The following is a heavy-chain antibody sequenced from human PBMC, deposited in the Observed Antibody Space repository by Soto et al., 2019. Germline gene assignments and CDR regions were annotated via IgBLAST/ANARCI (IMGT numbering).Heavy chain of an antibody. J-gene: IGHJ5*02. V-gene: IGHV4-31*03. CDR1: GGSITSYH. CDR3: ARDLPSIAAAGTA. Sequence: SETLSLTCIVSGGSITSYHWSWIRQHPGKGLEWIGYIYYSGSTYYNPSLKSRVTISVDTSKNQFSLKLSSVTAADTAVYYCARDLPSIAAAGTAWGQGTLVTVSS. CDR2: IYYSGST. D-gene: IGHD6-13*01.